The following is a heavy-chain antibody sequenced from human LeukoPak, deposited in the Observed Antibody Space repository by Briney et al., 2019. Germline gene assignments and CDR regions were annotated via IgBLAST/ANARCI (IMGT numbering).Heavy chain of an antibody. CDR3: AKGRSRGYYYYYGMDV. CDR1: GFTFSSYG. CDR2: ISYDGSNK. D-gene: IGHD3-10*01. V-gene: IGHV3-30*18. J-gene: IGHJ6*02. Sequence: GGSLRLSCAASGFTFSSYGMHWVRQAPGKGLEWVAVISYDGSNKYYADSVTGRFTISRDNSKNTLYLQMNSLRAEDTAVYYCAKGRSRGYYYYYGMDVWGQGTTVTVSS.